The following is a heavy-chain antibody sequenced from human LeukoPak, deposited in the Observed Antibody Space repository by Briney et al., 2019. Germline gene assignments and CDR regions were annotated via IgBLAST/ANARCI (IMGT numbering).Heavy chain of an antibody. V-gene: IGHV4-59*01. J-gene: IGHJ4*02. Sequence: TSETLSLTCTVSGGSISNYFWSWIRQPPGKGLEWIGYIYYSGSTNYNPSLKSRVTISVDTSKNQFSLKLSSVTAADTAVYYCARGGGSYAREIDYWGQGTLVTVSS. CDR2: IYYSGST. D-gene: IGHD1-26*01. CDR3: ARGGGSYAREIDY. CDR1: GGSISNYF.